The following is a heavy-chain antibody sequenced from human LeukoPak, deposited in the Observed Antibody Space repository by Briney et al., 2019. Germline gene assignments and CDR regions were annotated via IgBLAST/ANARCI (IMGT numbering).Heavy chain of an antibody. CDR1: GGSIRSDNYY. J-gene: IGHJ6*03. CDR3: ARDGRGLGFYYYYMDV. Sequence: PSETLSLTCTVAGGSIRSDNYYWGWIGQPPGKGLEFIGSIYYSGSTYYNPSLMSRVTISVDTSKNQFSLKLSSVTAADTAVYYCARDGRGLGFYYYYMDVWGKGTTVTVSS. CDR2: IYYSGST. V-gene: IGHV4-39*07.